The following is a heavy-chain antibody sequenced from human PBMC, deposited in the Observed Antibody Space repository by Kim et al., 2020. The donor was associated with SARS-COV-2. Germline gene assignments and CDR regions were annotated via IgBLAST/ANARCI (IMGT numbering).Heavy chain of an antibody. CDR2: ISYDGSNK. CDR1: GFTFSSYG. J-gene: IGHJ6*02. Sequence: GGSLRLSCAASGFTFSSYGMHWVRQAPGKGLEWVAVISYDGSNKYYADSVKGRFTISRDNSKNTLYLQMNSLRAEDTAVYYCAKDDGACSSTSCSPGSMDVWGQGTTVTVSS. CDR3: AKDDGACSSTSCSPGSMDV. D-gene: IGHD2-2*01. V-gene: IGHV3-30*18.